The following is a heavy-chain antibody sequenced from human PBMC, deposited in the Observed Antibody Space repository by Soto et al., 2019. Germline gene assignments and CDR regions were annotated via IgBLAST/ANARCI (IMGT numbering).Heavy chain of an antibody. CDR2: ISSSSSYI. CDR3: ARPEYYYDSRGYYGY. V-gene: IGHV3-21*01. J-gene: IGHJ4*02. CDR1: GFTFSSYS. Sequence: EVQLVESGGGLVKPGGSLRLSCAASGFTFSSYSMNWVRQAPGKGLEWVSSISSSSSYIYYADSVKGRFTISRDNAKNSLYLQMNSLRAEDTGVYYCARPEYYYDSRGYYGYWGQGTLFTVSS. D-gene: IGHD3-22*01.